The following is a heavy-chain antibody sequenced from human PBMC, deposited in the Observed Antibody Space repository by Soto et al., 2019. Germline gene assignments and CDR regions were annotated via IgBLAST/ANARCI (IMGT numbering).Heavy chain of an antibody. D-gene: IGHD3-10*01. CDR3: SFYYIHLPTGPSVY. V-gene: IGHV3-48*01. CDR2: ISSSSFTI. CDR1: GFRFIDYS. Sequence: GGSLRLSCAASGFRFIDYSMNWVRQAPWRGLEWVSYISSSSFTIHYADSVEGRFAISRDNAKNSLYLQMNSLRAEDTAVYYCSFYYIHLPTGPSVYWGQG. J-gene: IGHJ4*02.